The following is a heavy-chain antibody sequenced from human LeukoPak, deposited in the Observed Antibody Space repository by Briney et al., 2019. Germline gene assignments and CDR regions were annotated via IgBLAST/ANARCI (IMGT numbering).Heavy chain of an antibody. V-gene: IGHV3-33*01. D-gene: IGHD3-9*01. CDR2: IWYDGSNK. CDR1: GFIFSSYG. CDR3: ASPYYDILTGYQELDH. Sequence: GGSLRLSCAASGFIFSSYGMHWVRQAPGKGLEWVAVIWYDGSNKNYADSIKGRFTISRDNSKNTLYLQMNSLRAEDTAVYYCASPYYDILTGYQELDHWGQGTLVTVSS. J-gene: IGHJ4*02.